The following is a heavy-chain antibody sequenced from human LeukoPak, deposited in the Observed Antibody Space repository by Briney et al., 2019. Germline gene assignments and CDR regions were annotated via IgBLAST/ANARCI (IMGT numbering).Heavy chain of an antibody. CDR3: ARAPNHCTNGVCYTRRVDY. CDR1: GFTFSSYS. V-gene: IGHV3-21*04. J-gene: IGHJ4*02. D-gene: IGHD2-8*01. Sequence: GGSLRLSCAASGFTFSSYSMNWVRQAPGKWLEWVSSISSSSSYIYYADSVKGRFTISRDNAKNSLYLQMNSLRSEDTAVYYCARAPNHCTNGVCYTRRVDYWGQGALVTVSS. CDR2: ISSSSSYI.